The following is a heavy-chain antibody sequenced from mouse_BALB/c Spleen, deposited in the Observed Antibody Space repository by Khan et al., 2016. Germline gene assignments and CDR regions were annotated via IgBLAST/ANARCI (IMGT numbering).Heavy chain of an antibody. V-gene: IGHV2-2*02. D-gene: IGHD2-14*01. CDR1: GFSLTSYG. J-gene: IGHJ3*01. Sequence: QVQLKESGPGLVQPSQSLSITCTVSGFSLTSYGVHWVRQSPGKGLEWLGVIWSGGSTDYNAAFISRLSISKDNSKSQVFFKMNSLQANDTAIYXCARRGNYRYAFAYWGQGTLVTVSA. CDR3: ARRGNYRYAFAY. CDR2: IWSGGST.